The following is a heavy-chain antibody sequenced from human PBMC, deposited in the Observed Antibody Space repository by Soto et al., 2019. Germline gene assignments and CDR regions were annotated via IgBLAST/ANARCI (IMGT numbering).Heavy chain of an antibody. D-gene: IGHD6-6*01. J-gene: IGHJ4*02. CDR3: ARGVRYSSSSFDF. Sequence: QVQLQQWGAGLLKPSETLSLTCVVYGGSFSGYYWSWIRQPPGKGLEWVGEINHSGSTNYNPSLKSRVAISVDTSKNQFPLKLSSVTAADTAVYYCARGVRYSSSSFDFWGEETLVAVSA. CDR2: INHSGST. V-gene: IGHV4-34*01. CDR1: GGSFSGYY.